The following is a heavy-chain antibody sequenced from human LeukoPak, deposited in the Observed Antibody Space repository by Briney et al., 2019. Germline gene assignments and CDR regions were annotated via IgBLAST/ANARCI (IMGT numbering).Heavy chain of an antibody. Sequence: PGGSLRLSCAASGFTFSSYSMNWVRQAPGKGLEWVSSISSSSSYIYYADSVKGRFTISRDNSKNTLYLQMNSLRAEDTAVYYCARPYSGYDYTYYYYYMDVWGKGTTVTVSS. V-gene: IGHV3-21*01. CDR1: GFTFSSYS. J-gene: IGHJ6*03. CDR3: ARPYSGYDYTYYYYYMDV. D-gene: IGHD5-12*01. CDR2: ISSSSSYI.